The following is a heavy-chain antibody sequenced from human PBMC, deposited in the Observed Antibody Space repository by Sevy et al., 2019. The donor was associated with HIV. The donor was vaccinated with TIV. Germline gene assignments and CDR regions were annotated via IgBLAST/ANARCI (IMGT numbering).Heavy chain of an antibody. CDR3: ARWSYGDYVTYFDY. Sequence: SETLSLTCTVSGGSISSGDYYWSWIRQPPGKGLEWIGCIYYSGSTYYNPSLQSRVTMSVDTSKNNFSLKLTSVTAADTAVYFCARWSYGDYVTYFDYWGQGTLVTVSS. D-gene: IGHD4-17*01. J-gene: IGHJ4*02. CDR1: GGSISSGDYY. V-gene: IGHV4-30-4*01. CDR2: IYYSGST.